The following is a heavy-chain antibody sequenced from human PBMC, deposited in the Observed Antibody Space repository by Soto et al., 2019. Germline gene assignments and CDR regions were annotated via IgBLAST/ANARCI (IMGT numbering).Heavy chain of an antibody. CDR2: IYWDDDK. Sequence: QITLKESGPTLVKPTQTLTLTCTFSGFSLSTSGVGVGWIRQPPGKALEWLTLIYWDDDKRYSPSLKTRLTITKDTSKNQVVLTMTNMDPVDTATYYCALHKLERHTFDYWGQGTLVTVSS. J-gene: IGHJ4*02. D-gene: IGHD1-1*01. CDR1: GFSLSTSGVG. CDR3: ALHKLERHTFDY. V-gene: IGHV2-5*02.